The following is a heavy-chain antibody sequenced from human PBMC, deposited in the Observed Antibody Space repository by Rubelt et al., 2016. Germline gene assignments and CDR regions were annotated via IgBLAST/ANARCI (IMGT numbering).Heavy chain of an antibody. CDR3: TRHRYGYDY. J-gene: IGHJ4*02. V-gene: IGHV3-21*01. Sequence: GKGLEWVSSISSSSSYIYYADSVKGRFTISRDNAKNSLYLQINSLRAEDTAVYFCTRHRYGYDYWGQGTLVTVSS. D-gene: IGHD5-18*01. CDR2: ISSSSSYI.